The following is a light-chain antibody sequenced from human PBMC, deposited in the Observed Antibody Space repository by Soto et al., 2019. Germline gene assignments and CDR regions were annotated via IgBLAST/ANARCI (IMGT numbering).Light chain of an antibody. CDR1: SGHSSYA. CDR2: LNSDGSH. Sequence: QPVLTQSPSASASLGASVKLTCTLSSGHSSYAIAWHQQQPEKGPRYLMKLNSDGSHSEGDGIPDRFSGSSSGAERYLTIASLQSEDEADYYCQTWGTGVVFGGGTKVTVL. V-gene: IGLV4-69*01. CDR3: QTWGTGVV. J-gene: IGLJ2*01.